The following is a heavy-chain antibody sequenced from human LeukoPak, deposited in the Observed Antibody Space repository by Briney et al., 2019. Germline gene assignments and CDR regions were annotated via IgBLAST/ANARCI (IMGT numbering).Heavy chain of an antibody. J-gene: IGHJ3*02. CDR3: AREADYGDYIDAFDI. CDR1: GGSISSGGYS. D-gene: IGHD4-17*01. CDR2: IYHSGST. V-gene: IGHV4-30-2*01. Sequence: PSETLSLTCAVSGGSISSGGYSWSWIRQPPGKGLEWIGYIYHSGSTYYNPSLKSRVTISVDRSKNQFSLKLSSVTAADTAVYYCAREADYGDYIDAFDIWGQGTMVTVSS.